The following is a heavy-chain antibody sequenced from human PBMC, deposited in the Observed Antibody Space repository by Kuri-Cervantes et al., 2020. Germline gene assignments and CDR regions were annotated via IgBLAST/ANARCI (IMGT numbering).Heavy chain of an antibody. CDR2: ISYDGSNK. CDR1: GFTFSSYG. CDR3: ARDARYCSGGSCYSEWEAFDT. J-gene: IGHJ3*02. D-gene: IGHD2-15*01. V-gene: IGHV3-30*03. Sequence: GGSLRLSCAASGFTFSSYGMHWVRQAPGKGLEWVAVISYDGSNKYYADSVKGRFTISRDNSKNTLYLQMNSLRAEDTAVYYCARDARYCSGGSCYSEWEAFDTWGQGTMVTVSS.